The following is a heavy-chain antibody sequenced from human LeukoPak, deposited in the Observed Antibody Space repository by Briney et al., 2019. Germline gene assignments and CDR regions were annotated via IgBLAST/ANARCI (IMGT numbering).Heavy chain of an antibody. J-gene: IGHJ4*02. V-gene: IGHV4-34*11. D-gene: IGHD3-10*01. Sequence: PSETLSLTCAVYGGSFSGYYWSWIRQPPGKGLEWIGYIYYSGSTNYNPSLKSRVTMSLDTSKNEFSLKLSSVTAADTAVFYCAREENYGSGSYLGYWGQGTLVTVSS. CDR2: IYYSGST. CDR3: AREENYGSGSYLGY. CDR1: GGSFSGYY.